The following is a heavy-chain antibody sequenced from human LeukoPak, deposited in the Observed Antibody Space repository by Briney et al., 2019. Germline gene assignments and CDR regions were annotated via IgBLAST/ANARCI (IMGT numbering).Heavy chain of an antibody. CDR3: ARDSANTPDY. CDR1: GYTFTSYY. V-gene: IGHV1-2*02. D-gene: IGHD2-2*02. CDR2: INPNSGGT. Sequence: ASVKVSCKASGYTFTSYYIHWVRQAPGQGLEWMGWINPNSGGTNFAQKFQGRVTMTRDTSISTAYMELSRLKSDDTAIYYCARDSANTPDYWGQGTLVTVSS. J-gene: IGHJ4*02.